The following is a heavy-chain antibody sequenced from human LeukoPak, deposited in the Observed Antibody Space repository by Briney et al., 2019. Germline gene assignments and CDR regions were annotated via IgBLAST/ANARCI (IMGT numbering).Heavy chain of an antibody. CDR3: AKEEYSI. CDR2: ISYDGSNK. D-gene: IGHD6-6*01. CDR1: GFTFSSYG. J-gene: IGHJ4*02. V-gene: IGHV3-30*18. Sequence: GGSLRLSCAASGFTFSSYGMHWVRQAPGKGLEWVAVISYDGSNKYYADSVKGRFTISRGNSKNTLYLQMNSLRAEDTAVYYCAKEEYSIWGQGTLVTVSS.